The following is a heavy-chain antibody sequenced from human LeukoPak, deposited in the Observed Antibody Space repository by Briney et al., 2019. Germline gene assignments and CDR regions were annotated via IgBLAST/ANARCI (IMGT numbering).Heavy chain of an antibody. CDR3: AKTKGYSYGYYFDY. J-gene: IGHJ4*02. CDR1: GLTFSSYA. Sequence: GGSLRLSCAASGLTFSSYAMHWVRQSLGKGLEWVAVMSYDGFNKYYAGSVKGRFTISRDNSKNTLYLQMNSLRAEDTAVYYCAKTKGYSYGYYFDYWGQGTLVTVSS. D-gene: IGHD5-18*01. V-gene: IGHV3-30*18. CDR2: MSYDGFNK.